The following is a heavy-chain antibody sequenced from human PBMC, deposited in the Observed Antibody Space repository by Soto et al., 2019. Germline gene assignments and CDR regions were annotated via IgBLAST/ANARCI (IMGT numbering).Heavy chain of an antibody. J-gene: IGHJ6*02. CDR3: ARAPPRGYYYYYYGMDV. V-gene: IGHV1-69*06. Sequence: QVQLVQSGAEVKKPGSSVKVSCKASGGTFSSYAISWVRQAPGQGLEWMGGIIPIFGTANYAQKFQGRVTSTADKSPSTAYMELSSLRYEDTAVYYCARAPPRGYYYYYYGMDVWGQGTTVTGSS. CDR1: GGTFSSYA. CDR2: IIPIFGTA.